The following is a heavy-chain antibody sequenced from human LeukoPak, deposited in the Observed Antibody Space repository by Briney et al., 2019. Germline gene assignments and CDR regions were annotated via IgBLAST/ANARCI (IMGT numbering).Heavy chain of an antibody. CDR1: GGSISSSSYY. V-gene: IGHV4-39*01. CDR2: IYYSGST. Sequence: SETLSLTCTVSGGSISSSSYYWGWIRQPQGKGLEWIGSIYYSGSTYYNPSLKSRVTISVDTSKNQFSLKLSSVTAADTAVYYCARHEETLRFLEWLDWFDPWGQGTLVTVSS. J-gene: IGHJ5*02. CDR3: ARHEETLRFLEWLDWFDP. D-gene: IGHD3-3*01.